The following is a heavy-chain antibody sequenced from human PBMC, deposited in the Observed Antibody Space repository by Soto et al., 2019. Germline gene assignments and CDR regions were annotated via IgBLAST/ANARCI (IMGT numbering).Heavy chain of an antibody. CDR2: IYYSGST. CDR3: ARDSIPSWYSSSSPRWFDP. D-gene: IGHD6-13*01. J-gene: IGHJ5*02. Sequence: ASETLSLTCTVSGGSISSSSYYWGWIRQPPGKGLEWIGSIYYSGSTNYNPSLKSRVTMSVDTSKNQFSLKLSSVTAADTAVYYCARDSIPSWYSSSSPRWFDPWGQGTLVTVSS. V-gene: IGHV4-39*07. CDR1: GGSISSSSYY.